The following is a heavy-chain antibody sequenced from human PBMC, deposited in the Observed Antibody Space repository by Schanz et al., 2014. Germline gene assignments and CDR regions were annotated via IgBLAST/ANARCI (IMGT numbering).Heavy chain of an antibody. J-gene: IGHJ4*02. V-gene: IGHV4-4*02. CDR2: IYDSGNT. D-gene: IGHD3-10*01. Sequence: QVQLEESGAGLVKPSGTLSLTCAVSGASVSSDNWWNWVRQPPGKGLEWIGEIYDSGNTNYNPSRKSRVPRSGDDSKTQFSLHLTSVTAADTAVYYCARGGQGFGEPHQRLFEYWGPGTLVTVSS. CDR1: GASVSSDNW. CDR3: ARGGQGFGEPHQRLFEY.